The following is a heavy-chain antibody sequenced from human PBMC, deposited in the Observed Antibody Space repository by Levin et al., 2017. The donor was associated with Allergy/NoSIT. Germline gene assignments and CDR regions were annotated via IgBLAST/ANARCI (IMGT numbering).Heavy chain of an antibody. CDR3: AIRGVAVHWYFDL. CDR1: GYTLTELS. D-gene: IGHD2-2*01. Sequence: GESLKISCKVSGYTLTELSMHWVRQAPGKGLEWMGGFDPEDGETIYAQKFQGRVTMTEDTSTDTAYMELSSLRSEDTAVYYCAIRGVAVHWYFDLWGRGTLVTVSS. CDR2: FDPEDGET. V-gene: IGHV1-24*01. J-gene: IGHJ2*01.